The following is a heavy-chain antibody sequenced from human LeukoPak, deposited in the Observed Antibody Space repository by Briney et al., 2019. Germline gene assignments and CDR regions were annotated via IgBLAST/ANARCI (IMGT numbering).Heavy chain of an antibody. CDR2: ISWNSGSI. J-gene: IGHJ4*02. D-gene: IGHD3-10*01. Sequence: PGRSLRLSCAASGFTFDDYAMHWVRQAPGKGLEWVSGISWNSGSIGYADSVKGRFTISRDNAKNSLYLQMNSLRAEDTAVYYCARLLWFGESYYFDYWGQGTLVTVSS. CDR3: ARLLWFGESYYFDY. CDR1: GFTFDDYA. V-gene: IGHV3-9*01.